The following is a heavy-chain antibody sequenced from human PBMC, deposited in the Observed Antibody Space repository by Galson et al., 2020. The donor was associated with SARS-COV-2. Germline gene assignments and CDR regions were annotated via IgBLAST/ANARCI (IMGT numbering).Heavy chain of an antibody. D-gene: IGHD5-12*01. V-gene: IGHV3-30*03. Sequence: GGSLRLSCAASGFTFSSYGMHWVRQAPGKGLEWVAVISYDGSNKYYADSVKGRFTISRDNSKNTLYLQMNSLRAEDTAVYYCASYSGYDQEAYYYYMDVWGKGTTVTVSS. J-gene: IGHJ6*03. CDR3: ASYSGYDQEAYYYYMDV. CDR2: ISYDGSNK. CDR1: GFTFSSYG.